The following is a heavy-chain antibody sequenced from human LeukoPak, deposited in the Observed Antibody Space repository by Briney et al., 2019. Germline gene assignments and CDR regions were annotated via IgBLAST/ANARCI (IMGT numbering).Heavy chain of an antibody. CDR1: GFTFSNFA. CDR2: ISDSSGVT. V-gene: IGHV3-23*01. J-gene: IGHJ4*02. Sequence: GGALTLSFAASGFTFSNFAMSWVXQATGXVLEWVSLISDSSGVTKYADAVKGRFRIPRDNSRETLYLQMRSLRAEDTALYYCAHDLRGADWSLDDWGQGALVTVS. CDR3: AHDLRGADWSLDD. D-gene: IGHD3-9*01.